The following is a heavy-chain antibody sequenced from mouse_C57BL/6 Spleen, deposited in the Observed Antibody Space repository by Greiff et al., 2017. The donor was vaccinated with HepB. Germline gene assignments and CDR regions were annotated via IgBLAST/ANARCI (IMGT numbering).Heavy chain of an antibody. CDR1: GYSITSGYY. J-gene: IGHJ2*01. D-gene: IGHD1-1*01. CDR3: AREDYYYGIGY. CDR2: ISYDGSN. Sequence: ESGPGLVKPSQSLSLTCSVTGYSITSGYYWNWIRQFPGNKLEWMGYISYDGSNNYNPSLKNRISITRDTSKNQFFLKLNSVTTEDTATYYCAREDYYYGIGYWGQGTTLTVSS. V-gene: IGHV3-6*01.